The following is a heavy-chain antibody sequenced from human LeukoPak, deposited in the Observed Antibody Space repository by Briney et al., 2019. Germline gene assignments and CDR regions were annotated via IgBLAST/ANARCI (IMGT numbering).Heavy chain of an antibody. CDR2: INHTGST. Sequence: SETLSLTCTVYGGSFSGYYWSWIRHPPGKGLEWIGEINHTGSTNYNPSLKSRVTISVDTSKNQFSLELTSVTAADTALYYCARAYHSSGGLGWFDPWGQGTLVTVSS. CDR1: GGSFSGYY. CDR3: ARAYHSSGGLGWFDP. D-gene: IGHD6-19*01. J-gene: IGHJ5*02. V-gene: IGHV4-34*01.